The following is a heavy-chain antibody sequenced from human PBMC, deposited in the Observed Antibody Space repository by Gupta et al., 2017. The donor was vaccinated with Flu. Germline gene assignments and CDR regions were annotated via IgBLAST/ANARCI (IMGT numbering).Heavy chain of an antibody. Sequence: EEWLVESGGGLVQRGGSLRLSCAASRFNFRGSWLPWVRQAPGKGLEWVANIKEDGSVKNYVDSVEGRFIVSRDNARNSLFLQMYSLRVEDTAVYYCARDNGYNRFDYWGQGTLVTVSS. CDR1: RFNFRGSW. V-gene: IGHV3-7*01. J-gene: IGHJ4*02. CDR2: IKEDGSVK. CDR3: ARDNGYNRFDY. D-gene: IGHD5-24*01.